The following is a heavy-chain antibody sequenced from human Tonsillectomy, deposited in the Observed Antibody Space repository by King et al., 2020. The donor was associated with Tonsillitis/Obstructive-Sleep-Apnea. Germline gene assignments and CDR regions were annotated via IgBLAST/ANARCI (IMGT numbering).Heavy chain of an antibody. CDR1: GFSLSTSGMC. CDR3: ARIQPNGYTYGYEDAFDI. D-gene: IGHD5-18*01. J-gene: IGHJ3*02. V-gene: IGHV2-70*11. Sequence: TLKESGPALVKPTQTLTLTCTFSGFSLSTSGMCVSWIRQPPGKALEWLARIDWDDDKYYSTSLKTRLTISKDTSKNQVVLTMTNMDPVDTATYYCARIQPNGYTYGYEDAFDIWGQGTMVTVSS. CDR2: IDWDDDK.